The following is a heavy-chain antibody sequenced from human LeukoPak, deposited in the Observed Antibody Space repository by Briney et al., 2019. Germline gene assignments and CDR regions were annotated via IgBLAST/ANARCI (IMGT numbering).Heavy chain of an antibody. V-gene: IGHV3-20*04. CDR1: GFAFDDHG. CDR3: ARAPITSPFYFDY. J-gene: IGHJ4*02. CDR2: IDWNGGST. Sequence: GGSLRLSCTTSGFAFDDHGMSWVRQVPGKGLEWVSGIDWNGGSTGYADPLRGRFTISRDNAKNSLYLQMDSLRAEDTALYYCARAPITSPFYFDYWGQGTLVTVSS. D-gene: IGHD2-2*01.